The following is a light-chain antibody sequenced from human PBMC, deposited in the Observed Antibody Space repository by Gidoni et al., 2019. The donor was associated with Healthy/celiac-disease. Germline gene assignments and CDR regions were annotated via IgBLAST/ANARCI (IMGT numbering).Light chain of an antibody. CDR1: QSISSY. CDR3: QQSYSTPLT. V-gene: IGKV1-39*01. Sequence: IQMTQSPSSLSASVGDRVTITCRESQSISSYLNWYQQKPGKATKLLIYAASSLQSGVPSRFSGSGSGKDFIITISSLQPEDFATYYCQQSYSTPLTFXQXTRLEIK. CDR2: AAS. J-gene: IGKJ5*01.